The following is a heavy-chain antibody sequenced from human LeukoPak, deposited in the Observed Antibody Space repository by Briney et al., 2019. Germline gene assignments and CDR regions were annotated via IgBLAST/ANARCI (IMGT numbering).Heavy chain of an antibody. CDR1: GFAFSSYS. J-gene: IGHJ6*02. D-gene: IGHD2-15*01. CDR3: AIRIPSYSGMDV. CDR2: ITLSGTTI. V-gene: IGHV3-48*01. Sequence: PGGSLRLSCAASGFAFSSYSMNWVRQAPGEGLEWVSYITLSGTTIYYADSVKGRFTTSRDISKNTLYLQMNSLRAEDTAVYYCAIRIPSYSGMDVWGQGTTVTVSS.